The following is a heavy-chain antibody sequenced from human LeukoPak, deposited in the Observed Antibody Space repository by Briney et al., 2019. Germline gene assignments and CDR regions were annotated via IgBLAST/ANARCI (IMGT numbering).Heavy chain of an antibody. Sequence: GGSLRLSGAASGFDLNDYTMHWGRQAPGKGLEWVALLNWEGETTYYADSVRVRFIISRAISRISLYLQMDSLMTEDTSFLHCTTDSEPRREVAAGLDHWGQGTLVTVSS. J-gene: IGHJ4*02. CDR3: TTDSEPRREVAAGLDH. V-gene: IGHV3-43*01. CDR1: GFDLNDYT. D-gene: IGHD6-13*01. CDR2: LNWEGETT.